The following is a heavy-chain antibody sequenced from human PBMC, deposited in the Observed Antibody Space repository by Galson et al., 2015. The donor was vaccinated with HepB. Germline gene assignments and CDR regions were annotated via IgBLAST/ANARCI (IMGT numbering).Heavy chain of an antibody. V-gene: IGHV3-66*01. J-gene: IGHJ4*02. CDR2: IYRGGST. CDR3: VREGYDILTGYHFDN. D-gene: IGHD3-9*01. Sequence: SLRLSCAASGFNVSSNYMSWVRQAPGKGLEWVSVIYRGGSTYYADSVKGRFIISRDISKNTLYLQMNSLRAEDTAVYYCVREGYDILTGYHFDNWGQGTLVTVSS. CDR1: GFNVSSNY.